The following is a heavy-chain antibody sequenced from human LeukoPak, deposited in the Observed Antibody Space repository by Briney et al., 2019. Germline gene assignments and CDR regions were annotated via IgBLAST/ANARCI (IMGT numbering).Heavy chain of an antibody. CDR3: ARVRSRRIAAAAPGDY. D-gene: IGHD6-13*01. Sequence: GGSLRLSCAASGFTFSSYAMHWVRQAPGKGLEWVAVISYDGSNKYYADSVKGRFTISRDNSKNTLYLQMNSLRAEDTAVYCCARVRSRRIAAAAPGDYWGQGTLVTVSS. J-gene: IGHJ4*02. V-gene: IGHV3-30-3*01. CDR2: ISYDGSNK. CDR1: GFTFSSYA.